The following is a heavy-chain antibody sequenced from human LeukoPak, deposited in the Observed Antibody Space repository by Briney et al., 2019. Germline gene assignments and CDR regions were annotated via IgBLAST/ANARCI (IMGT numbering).Heavy chain of an antibody. D-gene: IGHD2-8*01. Sequence: GESLKISCKGSGYSFTNYWIGWVRQMPGKGLEWMGIIYPGDSDTRYSPSFQGQVTISADKSITTAYLQWSSLKASDTAMYYCARSSAPFYCRDGVCSSFDYWGQGTLVTVSS. CDR3: ARSSAPFYCRDGVCSSFDY. CDR1: GYSFTNYW. CDR2: IYPGDSDT. J-gene: IGHJ4*02. V-gene: IGHV5-51*01.